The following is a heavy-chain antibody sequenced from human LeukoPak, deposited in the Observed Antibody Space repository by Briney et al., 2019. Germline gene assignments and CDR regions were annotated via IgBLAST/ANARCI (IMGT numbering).Heavy chain of an antibody. D-gene: IGHD3-22*01. V-gene: IGHV4-61*08. J-gene: IGHJ4*02. CDR1: GGSISSGGYS. CDR3: AARLYYYDRSGYYGY. CDR2: IYYSGST. Sequence: PSETLSLTCAVSGGSISSGGYSWSWIRQPPGKGLEWIGYIYYSGSTNYNPSLKSRVTISVDTSKNQFSLKLSSVTAADTAVYYCAARLYYYDRSGYYGYWGQGTLVTVSS.